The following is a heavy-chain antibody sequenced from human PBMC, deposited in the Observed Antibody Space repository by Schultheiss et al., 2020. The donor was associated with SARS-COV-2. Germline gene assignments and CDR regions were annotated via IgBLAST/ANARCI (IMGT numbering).Heavy chain of an antibody. CDR1: GFTVSSNY. D-gene: IGHD2-8*01. Sequence: GGSLRLSCAASGFTVSSNYMSWIRQAPGKGLEWVSYISSSGSTIYYADSVKGRFTISRDNAKSLLFLQMNSLRAEDTAVYYCARVGRDCSHGVCYNAEYFQHWGQGTLVTVSS. J-gene: IGHJ1*01. CDR2: ISSSGSTI. V-gene: IGHV3-11*04. CDR3: ARVGRDCSHGVCYNAEYFQH.